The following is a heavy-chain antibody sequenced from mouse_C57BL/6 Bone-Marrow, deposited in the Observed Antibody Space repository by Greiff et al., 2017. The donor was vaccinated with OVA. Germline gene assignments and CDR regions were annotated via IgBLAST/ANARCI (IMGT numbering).Heavy chain of an antibody. Sequence: DVKLQESGAELVRPGASVKLSCTASGFNIKDDYMHWVKQRPEQGLEWIGWFDPENGDTEYASKFQGKATITADTSSNTAYLQLSSLTSEDTAVYYCTSYGNFDYWGQGTTLTVSS. D-gene: IGHD2-1*01. CDR1: GFNIKDDY. J-gene: IGHJ2*01. CDR3: TSYGNFDY. V-gene: IGHV14-4*01. CDR2: FDPENGDT.